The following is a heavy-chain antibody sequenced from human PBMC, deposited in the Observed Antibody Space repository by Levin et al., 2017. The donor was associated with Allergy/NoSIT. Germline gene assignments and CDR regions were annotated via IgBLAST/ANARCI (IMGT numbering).Heavy chain of an antibody. CDR2: ITDTGAAT. CDR3: AKDSSNSWFGY. D-gene: IGHD4-11*01. V-gene: IGHV3-23*01. Sequence: GGSLRLSCAASRSTFSTYGMSWVRQAPGKGPDWVATITDTGAATYYPDSVRGRFTISRDNSKNTLYLQMNSLRVEDTALYYCAKDSSNSWFGYWGRGTLVTVSS. CDR1: RSTFSTYG. J-gene: IGHJ4*02.